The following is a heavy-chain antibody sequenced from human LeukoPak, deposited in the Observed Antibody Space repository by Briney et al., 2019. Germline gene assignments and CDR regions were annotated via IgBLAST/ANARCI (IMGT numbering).Heavy chain of an antibody. CDR1: GGSFSGYY. J-gene: IGHJ3*02. V-gene: IGHV4-34*01. CDR3: ARDLMVRGYAFDI. CDR2: INHSGST. Sequence: SETLSLTCAVYGGSFSGYYWSWIRQPPGKGLEWIGEINHSGSTNYNPSLKSRVTISVDTSKNQFSLKLSSVTAADTAVYYCARDLMVRGYAFDIWGQGTMVTVSS. D-gene: IGHD3-10*01.